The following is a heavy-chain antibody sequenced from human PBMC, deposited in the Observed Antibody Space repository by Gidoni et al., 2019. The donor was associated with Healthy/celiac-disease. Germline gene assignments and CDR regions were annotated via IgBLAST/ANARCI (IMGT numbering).Heavy chain of an antibody. J-gene: IGHJ4*02. D-gene: IGHD5-12*01. CDR2: INWNGGST. Sequence: EVQLVESGGGVGRPGGSLRRSCAAAGFTFDDYGMSWVRQAPGKGLECVSGINWNGGSTGYADSVQGRFTISRDNAKNSLYLQMTSLRAEDTALYHCARGGSGYDFFDYWGQGTLVTVSS. CDR3: ARGGSGYDFFDY. CDR1: GFTFDDYG. V-gene: IGHV3-20*01.